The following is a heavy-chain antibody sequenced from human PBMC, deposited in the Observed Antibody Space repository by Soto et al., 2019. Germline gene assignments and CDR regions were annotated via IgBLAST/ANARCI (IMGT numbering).Heavy chain of an antibody. D-gene: IGHD5-12*01. CDR3: TTVGRSGYDD. Sequence: GGSLRLSCAASGFTFSNIWMTWVRQVPGKGLEWVGRIKSKTAGGTIDYAAPVNGRFTISRDDSKNMVYLQMNSLKTEDTAMYYCTTVGRSGYDDWGRGTLVTVSS. CDR1: GFTFSNIW. CDR2: IKSKTAGGTI. V-gene: IGHV3-15*01. J-gene: IGHJ4*02.